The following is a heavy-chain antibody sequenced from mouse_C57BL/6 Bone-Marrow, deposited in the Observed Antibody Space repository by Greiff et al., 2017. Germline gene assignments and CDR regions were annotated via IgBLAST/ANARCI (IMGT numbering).Heavy chain of an antibody. CDR1: GYTFTSYW. D-gene: IGHD1-1*01. Sequence: QVQLKESGAELAKPGASVKLSCKASGYTFTSYWMHWVKQRPGQGLEWIGYINPSSGYTKYNQKFKDKATLTADKSSSTAYMQLSSLTYEDSAVYSCAINYGSSSYYAMDYWGQGTSVTVSS. J-gene: IGHJ4*01. CDR2: INPSSGYT. V-gene: IGHV1-7*01. CDR3: AINYGSSSYYAMDY.